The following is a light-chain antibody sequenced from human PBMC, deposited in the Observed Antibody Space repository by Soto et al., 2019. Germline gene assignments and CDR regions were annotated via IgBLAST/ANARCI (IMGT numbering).Light chain of an antibody. V-gene: IGKV1-5*01. J-gene: IGKJ2*01. CDR1: QSISTY. CDR2: HAS. Sequence: DIQMTQSPSTLSASVGDRVTITCRASQSISTYLACYQQKPGKAPKLLIYHASNLESGVPSRFSGSVSGTEFTLTISSLQPDDFATYYCQQYNRYSYTFGQGTKLEIK. CDR3: QQYNRYSYT.